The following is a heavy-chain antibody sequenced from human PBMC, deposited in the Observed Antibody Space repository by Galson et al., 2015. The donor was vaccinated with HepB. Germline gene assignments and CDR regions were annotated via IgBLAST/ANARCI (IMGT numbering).Heavy chain of an antibody. CDR1: GFTFSSYS. J-gene: IGHJ6*02. CDR2: ISSSSSYI. Sequence: LRLSCAASGFTFSSYSMNWVRQAPGKGLEWVSSISSSSSYIYYADSVKGRFTISRDNAKNSLYLQMNSLRAEDTAVYYCARDNKTKTAYYYYYYGMDVWGQGTTVTVSS. V-gene: IGHV3-21*01. D-gene: IGHD1-14*01. CDR3: ARDNKTKTAYYYYYYGMDV.